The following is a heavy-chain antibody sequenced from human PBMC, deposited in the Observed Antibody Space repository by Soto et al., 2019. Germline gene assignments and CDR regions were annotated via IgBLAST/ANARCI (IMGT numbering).Heavy chain of an antibody. CDR1: GYTFTSYD. V-gene: IGHV1-8*01. D-gene: IGHD3-16*01. CDR3: ARDWGERTYYYYGMDV. J-gene: IGHJ6*02. Sequence: SVKVSCKASGYTFTSYDINWVRQATGQGLGWMGWMNPNSGNTGYAQKFQGRVTMTRNTSISTAYMELSSLRSEDTAVYYCARDWGERTYYYYGMDVWGQGTTVTVSS. CDR2: MNPNSGNT.